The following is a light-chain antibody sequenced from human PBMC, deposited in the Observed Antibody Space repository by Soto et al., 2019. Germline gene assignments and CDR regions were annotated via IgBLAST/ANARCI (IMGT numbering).Light chain of an antibody. J-gene: IGKJ4*01. CDR1: QGISNY. CDR2: TAA. Sequence: DTQLTQSPSFLSASVGDRVTITCRASQGISNYLAWYQQKPGKAPKLLIYTAATLQSGVPSRFSGSGSGTEFTLIIGSLQPEDFATYYCQEINSYPFAFGGGTKVDI. CDR3: QEINSYPFA. V-gene: IGKV1-9*01.